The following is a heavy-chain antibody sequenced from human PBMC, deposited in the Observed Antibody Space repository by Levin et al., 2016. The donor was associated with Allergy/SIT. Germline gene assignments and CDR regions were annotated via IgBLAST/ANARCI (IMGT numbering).Heavy chain of an antibody. CDR3: TRDRSFYDILTGYSPGVPDY. CDR2: INSDGSRT. V-gene: IGHV3-74*01. Sequence: WIRQPPGKGLVWVSRINSDGSRTSYADSVKGRFTISRDNAKNTLYLQMNSLRAGDTAVYYCTRDRSFYDILTGYSPGVPDYWGQGTLVTVSS. J-gene: IGHJ4*02. D-gene: IGHD3-9*01.